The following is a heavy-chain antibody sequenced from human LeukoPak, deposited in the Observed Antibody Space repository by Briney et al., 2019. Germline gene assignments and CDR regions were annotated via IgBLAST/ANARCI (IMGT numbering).Heavy chain of an antibody. CDR2: IFHSGSI. J-gene: IGHJ3*02. Sequence: SETLSLTCAVSGGSLSSGGYSWSWIRQPPGKGLEWIGHIFHSGSIYYNSSLKSRVTISVDRSKNQFSLKLSSVTAADTAVYYCAREPGATTGFDAFDIWGQGTMVTVSS. CDR3: AREPGATTGFDAFDI. V-gene: IGHV4-30-2*01. D-gene: IGHD1-26*01. CDR1: GGSLSSGGYS.